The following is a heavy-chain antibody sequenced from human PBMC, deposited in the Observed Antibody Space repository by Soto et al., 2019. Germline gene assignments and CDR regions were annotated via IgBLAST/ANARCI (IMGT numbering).Heavy chain of an antibody. D-gene: IGHD2-21*02. CDR3: ARVCGGDCHNGMDV. V-gene: IGHV4-59*12. J-gene: IGHJ6*02. CDR1: GGSISNYY. Sequence: SETLSLTCTVSGGSISNYYWSWIRQPPGKGLEWIGYIYYSGSTYYNPSLKSRVTISVDTSKNQFSLKLSSVTAADTAVYYCARVCGGDCHNGMDVWGQGTTVTVSS. CDR2: IYYSGST.